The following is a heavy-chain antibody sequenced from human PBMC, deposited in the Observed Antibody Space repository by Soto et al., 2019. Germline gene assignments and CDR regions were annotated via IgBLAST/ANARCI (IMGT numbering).Heavy chain of an antibody. CDR3: ATPGSPPYYYYYGMDV. Sequence: ASVKVSCKASGYTFTSYAMHWVRQAPGQRLEWMGWINAGNGNTKYSQKFQGRVTITRDTSASTAYMELSSLRSEDTAVYYCATPGSPPYYYYYGMDVWGQGTTVTVSS. CDR1: GYTFTSYA. D-gene: IGHD6-13*01. CDR2: INAGNGNT. V-gene: IGHV1-3*01. J-gene: IGHJ6*02.